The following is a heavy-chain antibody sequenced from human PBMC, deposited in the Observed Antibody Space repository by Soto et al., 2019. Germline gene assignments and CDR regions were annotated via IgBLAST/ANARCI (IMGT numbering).Heavy chain of an antibody. V-gene: IGHV1-8*01. CDR1: GYTFTSYD. Sequence: ASVKVSCKASGYTFTSYDINWVRQATGQGLEWMGWMNPNSGNTGYAQKFQGRVTMTRNTSISTAYMELSSLRSEDTAVYYCARWAGSVVVAANGGVENDAFDIWG. CDR2: MNPNSGNT. D-gene: IGHD2-15*01. CDR3: ARWAGSVVVAANGGVENDAFDI. J-gene: IGHJ3*02.